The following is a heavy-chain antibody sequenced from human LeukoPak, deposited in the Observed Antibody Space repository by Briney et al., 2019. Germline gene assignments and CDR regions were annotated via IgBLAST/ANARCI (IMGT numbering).Heavy chain of an antibody. V-gene: IGHV3-23*01. CDR2: ISGSGGST. CDR3: AKGRINYGGKPPPDY. CDR1: GFTFSSHA. Sequence: PGGSLRLSCAASGFTFSSHAMSWVRQAPGKGLEWVSAISGSGGSTYYADSVKGRFTISRDNSKNTLYLQMNSLRAEDTAVYYCAKGRINYGGKPPPDYWGQGTLVTVSS. D-gene: IGHD4-23*01. J-gene: IGHJ4*02.